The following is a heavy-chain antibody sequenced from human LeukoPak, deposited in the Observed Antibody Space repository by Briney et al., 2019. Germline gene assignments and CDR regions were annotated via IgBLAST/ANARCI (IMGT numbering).Heavy chain of an antibody. J-gene: IGHJ6*02. CDR3: ARGLITGAAGTYYYYGMDV. Sequence: GGSLRLSCAASGFIFSRYGMHWVRQAPGKGLEYVSAISNSGGSTYYANSVKGRFTISRDNSKNTLYLQMGSLRGEDMAVYYCARGLITGAAGTYYYYGMDVWGQGTTVTVSS. V-gene: IGHV3-64*01. D-gene: IGHD6-13*01. CDR2: ISNSGGST. CDR1: GFIFSRYG.